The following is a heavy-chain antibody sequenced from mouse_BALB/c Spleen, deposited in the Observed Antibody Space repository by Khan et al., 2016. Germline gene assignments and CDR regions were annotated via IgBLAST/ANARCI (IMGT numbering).Heavy chain of an antibody. CDR2: INPSTGYT. CDR3: ARRGYYYFDY. Sequence: QVRLQQSGAELAKPGASVKMSCKASGYTFTSYWMHWVKQRPGQGLEWIRYINPSTGYTEYNQKFKDKATLTADKSSSTAYMQLSSLTSEDSAIYYCARRGYYYFDYWGQGTTLTVSS. J-gene: IGHJ2*01. V-gene: IGHV1-7*01. CDR1: GYTFTSYW. D-gene: IGHD2-3*01.